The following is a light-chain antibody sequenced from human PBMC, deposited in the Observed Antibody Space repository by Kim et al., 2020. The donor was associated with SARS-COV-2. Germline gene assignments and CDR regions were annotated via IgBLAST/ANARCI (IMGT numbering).Light chain of an antibody. CDR3: PQSYITPFT. Sequence: DIQMTQSPSSLSASVGDRVTITCRTTQSISSHLNWYQQKPGRAPKLLISAASTLQGGVPSRFSGSGSETDFTLTISSLQPEDFATYFFPQSYITPFTFGPGTKVDIK. CDR1: QSISSH. J-gene: IGKJ3*01. CDR2: AAS. V-gene: IGKV1-39*01.